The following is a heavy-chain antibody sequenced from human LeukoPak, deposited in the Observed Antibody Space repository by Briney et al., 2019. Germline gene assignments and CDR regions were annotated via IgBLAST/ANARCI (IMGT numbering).Heavy chain of an antibody. CDR1: GFTFSDYY. D-gene: IGHD1-26*01. V-gene: IGHV3-11*04. J-gene: IGHJ4*02. CDR2: ISSSSSTI. Sequence: GGSLRLSCAASGFTFSDYYMSWIRQAPGKGLEWVSYISSSSSTIYYADSVKGRFTISRDNAKNSLYLQMNSLRAEDTAVYYCARTDNPESGLIVGATRPLEYWGQGTLVTVSS. CDR3: ARTDNPESGLIVGATRPLEY.